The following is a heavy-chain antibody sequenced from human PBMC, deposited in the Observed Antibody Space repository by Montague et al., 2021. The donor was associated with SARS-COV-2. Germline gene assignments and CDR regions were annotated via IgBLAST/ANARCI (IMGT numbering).Heavy chain of an antibody. CDR3: ATITLAYCTNGVGHPPDY. J-gene: IGHJ4*02. Sequence: SETLSLTCTASSGSISNSIYYWVWIRQPPGKGLEGIGSVYCSGRSYYNPSRKVRITIFVDTSKNQFSLKLNSVTAADTAVYYCATITLAYCTNGVGHPPDYWGQGTLVTVSS. D-gene: IGHD2-8*01. CDR1: SGSISNSIYY. V-gene: IGHV4-39*01. CDR2: VYCSGRS.